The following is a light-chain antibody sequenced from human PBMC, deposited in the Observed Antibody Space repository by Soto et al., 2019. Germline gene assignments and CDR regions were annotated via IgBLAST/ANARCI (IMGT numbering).Light chain of an antibody. V-gene: IGKV3-11*01. Sequence: DIGLTQSPATLSLSPGERATLSCRASQSVSSYLAWYQQKPGQAPRLLIYDASNRATGIPARFSGSGSGTDFTLTISSLEPEDFAVYYCQQRSNLWTVGQGTKVDSK. CDR1: QSVSSY. CDR2: DAS. CDR3: QQRSNLWT. J-gene: IGKJ1*01.